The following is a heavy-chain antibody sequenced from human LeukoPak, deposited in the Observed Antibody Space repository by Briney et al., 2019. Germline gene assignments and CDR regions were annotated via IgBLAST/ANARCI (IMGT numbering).Heavy chain of an antibody. CDR3: ARGLRGSPAFAY. V-gene: IGHV1-2*02. D-gene: IGHD2-2*01. J-gene: IGHJ4*02. CDR2: INPNSGGT. CDR1: GYTFTGYY. Sequence: ASVKVSCKASGYTFTGYYMHWVRQAPGQGLDWMGWINPNSGGTNYAQKFQGRVTITRNTSINTAYMELRRLRYDDTDVYYCARGLRGSPAFAYWGQGTLVTVSS.